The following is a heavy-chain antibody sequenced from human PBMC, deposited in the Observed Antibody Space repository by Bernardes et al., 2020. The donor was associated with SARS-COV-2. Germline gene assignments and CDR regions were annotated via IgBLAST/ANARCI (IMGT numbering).Heavy chain of an antibody. CDR2: IYSGGNS. CDR1: GGSIGSSNYY. D-gene: IGHD3-22*01. Sequence: SETLSLTCTVSGGSIGSSNYYWGWIRQAPGKGLEWIGSIYSGGNSYYNPSLQSRVSESVDTSRNQFSLRLSSVTAADTAVYYCARQTDPTYSYDSGPDYWGQGTLVTVSS. CDR3: ARQTDPTYSYDSGPDY. V-gene: IGHV4-39*01. J-gene: IGHJ4*02.